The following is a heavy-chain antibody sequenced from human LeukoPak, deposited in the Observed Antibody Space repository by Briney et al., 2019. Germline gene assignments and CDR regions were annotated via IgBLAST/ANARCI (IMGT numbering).Heavy chain of an antibody. CDR3: AKERNLEIAVAGTIFDY. V-gene: IGHV3-7*01. CDR1: GFIFRHYR. D-gene: IGHD6-19*01. CDR2: MNQDGREK. Sequence: GGSLRLSCAASGFIFRHYRMSWVRQAPGKGLEWVANMNQDGREKFYVDSVKGRFTISRDNAKNSLYLQMNSLRAEDTAVYYCAKERNLEIAVAGTIFDYWGQGTLVTVSS. J-gene: IGHJ4*02.